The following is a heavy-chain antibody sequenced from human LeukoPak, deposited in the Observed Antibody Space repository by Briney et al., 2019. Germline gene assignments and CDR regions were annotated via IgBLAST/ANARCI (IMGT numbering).Heavy chain of an antibody. D-gene: IGHD2/OR15-2a*01. J-gene: IGHJ4*02. CDR3: AKDSPTTYFDY. Sequence: PGGSLRLSCAASGFTFSSYGMYWVRQAPGKGLEWVAVITYDGSNKYYADSVKGRFTISRDNSKNTLYLQMNSLRAEDTAVYYCAKDSPTTYFDYWGQGTLVTVSS. CDR1: GFTFSSYG. V-gene: IGHV3-30*18. CDR2: ITYDGSNK.